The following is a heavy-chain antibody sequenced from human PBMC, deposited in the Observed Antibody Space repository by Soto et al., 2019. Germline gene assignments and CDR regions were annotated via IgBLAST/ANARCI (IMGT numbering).Heavy chain of an antibody. Sequence: SGPTLVNPTQTLTLTCTFSGFSLSTSGMCMSWIRQPPGKALEWLALIDWDDDKYYSTSLKTRLTISKDTSKNQVVLTMTNVDPVDTATYYCARISIAVAAGGFDYWGQGTLVTVSS. CDR2: IDWDDDK. J-gene: IGHJ4*02. CDR1: GFSLSTSGMC. CDR3: ARISIAVAAGGFDY. V-gene: IGHV2-70*01. D-gene: IGHD6-19*01.